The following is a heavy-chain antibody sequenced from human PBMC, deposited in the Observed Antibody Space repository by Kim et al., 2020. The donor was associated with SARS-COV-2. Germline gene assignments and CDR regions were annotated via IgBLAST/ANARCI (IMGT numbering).Heavy chain of an antibody. Sequence: GGSLRLSCAASGFTFSNYSMNWVRQAPGKGLEWVSYISSSSSTIYYADSVKGRFTISRDNAKNSLYLQMNSLRDEDTAVYYCARVSFTYGKCLDYWGQGTLVTVSP. CDR2: ISSSSSTI. CDR1: GFTFSNYS. V-gene: IGHV3-48*02. CDR3: ARVSFTYGKCLDY. D-gene: IGHD3-10*01. J-gene: IGHJ4*02.